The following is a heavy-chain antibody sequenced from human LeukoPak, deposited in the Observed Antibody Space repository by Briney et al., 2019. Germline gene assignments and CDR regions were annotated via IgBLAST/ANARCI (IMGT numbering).Heavy chain of an antibody. V-gene: IGHV4-34*01. CDR3: ARGLFQGITMVRGVIRWFDP. D-gene: IGHD3-10*01. Sequence: SETLTLTCAVYGGSFSGYYWSWIRQPRGKGLEWIGEINHSGSTNYNPSLKSRVTISVDTSKNQFSLKLSSVTAADTAVYYCARGLFQGITMVRGVIRWFDPWGQGTLVTVSS. CDR1: GGSFSGYY. CDR2: INHSGST. J-gene: IGHJ5*02.